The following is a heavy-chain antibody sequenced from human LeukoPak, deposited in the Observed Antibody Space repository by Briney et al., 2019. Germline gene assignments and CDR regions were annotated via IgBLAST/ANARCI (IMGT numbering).Heavy chain of an antibody. CDR1: GYTFTSYY. CDR3: AKDRGSGWSFDY. J-gene: IGHJ4*02. V-gene: IGHV1-46*01. D-gene: IGHD6-19*01. CDR2: INPSGGST. Sequence: GASVKVSCKASGYTFTSYYMHWVRQAPGQGLEWMGIINPSGGSTSYAQKFQGRVTMTRDTSTSTVYMELNSLRADDTAIYYCAKDRGSGWSFDYWGQGTLVTVSS.